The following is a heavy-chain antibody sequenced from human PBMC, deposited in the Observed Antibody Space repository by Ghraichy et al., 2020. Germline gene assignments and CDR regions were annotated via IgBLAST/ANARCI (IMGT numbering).Heavy chain of an antibody. CDR3: ARPRGQNDYYYYYGMDV. CDR2: IYSGGST. Sequence: GRSLRLSCAASGFTVSSNYMSWVRQAPGKGLEWVSVIYSGGSTYYADSVKGRFTISRDNSKNTLYLKMNSLRAEDTAVYYCARPRGQNDYYYYYGMDVWGQGTTVTVSS. CDR1: GFTVSSNY. J-gene: IGHJ6*02. V-gene: IGHV3-53*01.